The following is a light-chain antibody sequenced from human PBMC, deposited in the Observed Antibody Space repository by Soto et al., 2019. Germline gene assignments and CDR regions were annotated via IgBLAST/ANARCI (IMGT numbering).Light chain of an antibody. CDR3: QKYNSAPPSVT. J-gene: IGKJ4*01. CDR2: AAS. V-gene: IGKV1-27*01. Sequence: QMTQSPSSLSASVGDRVTITCRASQDISDFLAWYQQKPGTVPKLLIYAASTLQSGVPSRFSGSGSGTDCTLTISSLQPEDVASYYWQKYNSAPPSVTFGGGTKVESK. CDR1: QDISDF.